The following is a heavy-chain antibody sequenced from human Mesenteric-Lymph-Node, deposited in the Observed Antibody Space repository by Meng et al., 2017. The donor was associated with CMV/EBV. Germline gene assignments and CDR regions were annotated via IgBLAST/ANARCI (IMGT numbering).Heavy chain of an antibody. CDR3: AHTMLAPGSGSYYVDY. CDR1: FSLSTVGVG. V-gene: IGHV2-5*02. CDR2: IYWDDDK. Sequence: FSLSTVGVGVGWIRQPPGKALEWLALIYWDDDKRYSPSLKSRLTITKDTSKNQVVLTMTNMDAVDTATYYCAHTMLAPGSGSYYVDYWGQGTLVTVSS. J-gene: IGHJ4*02. D-gene: IGHD3-10*01.